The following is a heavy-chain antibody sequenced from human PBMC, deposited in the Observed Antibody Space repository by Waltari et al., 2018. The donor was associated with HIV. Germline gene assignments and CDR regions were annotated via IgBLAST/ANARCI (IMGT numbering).Heavy chain of an antibody. CDR3: ARSPRFGGVIVVDY. D-gene: IGHD3-16*02. J-gene: IGHJ4*02. CDR1: GYTFTGYY. Sequence: QVQLVQSGAEVKKPGASVKVSCKASGYTFTGYYMHWVRQAPGQGLEWMGWSNPNSGGRNYAQKCQGRVTMTRDTSISTAYMELSRLRSDDTAVYYCARSPRFGGVIVVDYWGQGTLVTVSS. V-gene: IGHV1-2*02. CDR2: SNPNSGGR.